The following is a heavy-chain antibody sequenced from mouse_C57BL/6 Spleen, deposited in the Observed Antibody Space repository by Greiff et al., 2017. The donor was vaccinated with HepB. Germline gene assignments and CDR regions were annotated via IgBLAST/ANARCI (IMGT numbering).Heavy chain of an antibody. CDR3: ARRGTGENFDY. Sequence: QVQLQQPGAELVKPGASVKLSCKASGYTFTSYWMHWVKQRPGQGLEWIGMIHPNSGSTNYNEKFKSKATLTVDKSSSTAYMQLSSLTSEDSAVYYCARRGTGENFDYWGQGTTLTVSS. J-gene: IGHJ2*01. D-gene: IGHD4-1*01. CDR1: GYTFTSYW. V-gene: IGHV1-64*01. CDR2: IHPNSGST.